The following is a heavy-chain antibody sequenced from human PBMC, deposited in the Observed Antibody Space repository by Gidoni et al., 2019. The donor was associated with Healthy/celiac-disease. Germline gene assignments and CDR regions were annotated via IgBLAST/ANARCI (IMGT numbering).Heavy chain of an antibody. CDR3: ARAVYDSRGSIPD. V-gene: IGHV7-4-1*02. CDR2: IKTNTGNP. CDR1: GYTFTSYA. D-gene: IGHD3-22*01. Sequence: QVQLVQSGSELKKPGASVKVSCKASGYTFTSYAMNWVRQAPGQGLEWMGWIKTNTGNPTSAKGFTGRFVFSLATSVSTASLQLSSLKAEDTAVYYCARAVYDSRGSIPDWVHGTLVTVSS. J-gene: IGHJ4*01.